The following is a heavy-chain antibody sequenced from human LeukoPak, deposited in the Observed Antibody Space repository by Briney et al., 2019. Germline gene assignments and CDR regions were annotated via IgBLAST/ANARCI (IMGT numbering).Heavy chain of an antibody. CDR3: ARDGGYSSGSTYFDY. V-gene: IGHV3-7*03. J-gene: IGHJ4*02. Sequence: GGSLRLSCAASGFTFSSYWMSWVRQAPGKGLEWVANIKQDGSEKYYVDSVKGRFTISRDNAKNSLYLRMNSLRAEDTAVYYCARDGGYSSGSTYFDYWGQGTLVTVSS. CDR1: GFTFSSYW. CDR2: IKQDGSEK. D-gene: IGHD6-19*01.